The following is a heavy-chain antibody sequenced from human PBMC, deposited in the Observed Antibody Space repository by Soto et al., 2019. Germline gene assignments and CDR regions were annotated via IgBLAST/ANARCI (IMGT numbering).Heavy chain of an antibody. V-gene: IGHV3-23*01. CDR3: AKVFSPEGGNYFEY. CDR2: ISNSFSDGNT. Sequence: EVVLMESGGGMVQPGGSLRLSCAAPGFSFRNYAMNWVRQAPGQGLEWVSAISNSFSDGNTHYADSVKGRFTISRDNDKTTVVLEMHRLRADDTAVYYCAKVFSPEGGNYFEYWGKGTLVTVSS. J-gene: IGHJ4*02. CDR1: GFSFRNYA.